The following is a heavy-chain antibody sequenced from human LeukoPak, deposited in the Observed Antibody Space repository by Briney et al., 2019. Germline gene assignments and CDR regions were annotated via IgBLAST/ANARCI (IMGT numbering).Heavy chain of an antibody. Sequence: GGSLRLSCAASGFTFSSYAMSCVRQAPGKGLEWVSTIIGSGGSTNYADSVRGRPTLSRDNSKNTLYLQMNSLRAEDTAVYYCAKDLLPSHYDSRVLDYWGQGTLVTVSS. D-gene: IGHD3-22*01. V-gene: IGHV3-23*01. CDR1: GFTFSSYA. CDR3: AKDLLPSHYDSRVLDY. CDR2: IIGSGGST. J-gene: IGHJ4*02.